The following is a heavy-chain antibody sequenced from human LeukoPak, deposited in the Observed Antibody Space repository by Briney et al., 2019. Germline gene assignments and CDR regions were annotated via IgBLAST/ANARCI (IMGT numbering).Heavy chain of an antibody. CDR2: VYRSGIT. V-gene: IGHV4-38-2*02. D-gene: IGHD7-27*01. CDR1: SYSISTGYH. Sequence: SETLSLTCVVSSYSISTGYHWGWIRQPPGEGLEWIGVVYRSGITYYNPSLKSRVTISVDTSKNQISLNVRSVTAADTAVYYCERENWVFDFWGQGILVTVSS. CDR3: ERENWVFDF. J-gene: IGHJ4*02.